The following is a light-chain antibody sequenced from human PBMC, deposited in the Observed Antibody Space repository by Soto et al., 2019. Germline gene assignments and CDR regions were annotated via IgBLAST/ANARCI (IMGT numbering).Light chain of an antibody. CDR2: EVS. Sequence: QSALTQPASVSGSPGQSITISCTGTISDVGGYNYVSWYQQHPGKAPKLMIYEVSNRPSGVSHRFSGSKSGNTASLTISGLQAEDEADYYCSSYTSSSTLVFGGGTKLTVL. CDR3: SSYTSSSTLV. V-gene: IGLV2-14*01. J-gene: IGLJ2*01. CDR1: ISDVGGYNY.